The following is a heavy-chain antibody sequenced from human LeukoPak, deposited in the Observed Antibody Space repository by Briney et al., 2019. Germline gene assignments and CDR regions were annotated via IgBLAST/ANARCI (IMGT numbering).Heavy chain of an antibody. D-gene: IGHD6-13*01. V-gene: IGHV4-59*08. CDR1: GGSISSNY. CDR2: IYYSGST. Sequence: SETLSLTCTVSGGSISSNYWSWIRQPPGKGLEWIGYIYYSGSTNYNPSLKSRVTISVDTSKNQFSLKLSSVTAEDTAVYYCARHYSSSWYVRYFDYWGQGTLVTVSS. CDR3: ARHYSSSWYVRYFDY. J-gene: IGHJ4*02.